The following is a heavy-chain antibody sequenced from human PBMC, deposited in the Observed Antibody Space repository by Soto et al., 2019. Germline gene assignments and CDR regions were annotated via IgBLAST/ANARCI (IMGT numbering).Heavy chain of an antibody. D-gene: IGHD3-10*01. CDR1: GYSFTSYW. CDR2: IYPGDSDT. Sequence: GESMKISCKGAGYSFTSYWSGWVRQMTGKGLEWMGIIYPGDSDTRYSPSFQGQVTISADKSISTAYLQWSSLKASDTAMYYCARSAPELLWFGELYNWFDPWGQGTLVTVSS. CDR3: ARSAPELLWFGELYNWFDP. V-gene: IGHV5-51*01. J-gene: IGHJ5*02.